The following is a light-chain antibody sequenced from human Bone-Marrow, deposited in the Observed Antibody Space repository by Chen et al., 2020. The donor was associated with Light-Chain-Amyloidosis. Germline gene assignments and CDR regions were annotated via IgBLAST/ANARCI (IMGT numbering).Light chain of an antibody. J-gene: IGKJ5*01. CDR2: DAS. CDR1: QGISSA. V-gene: IGKV1-13*02. Sequence: AIQLTQSPSSLSASVGDRVTITCRASQGISSALAWYQQKPGKAPKLLIYDASSLESGVPSRFSVNGSDTDFTLTLFSLQPEDFATYYCQQFNSYLITFCQRIRMEIK. CDR3: QQFNSYLIT.